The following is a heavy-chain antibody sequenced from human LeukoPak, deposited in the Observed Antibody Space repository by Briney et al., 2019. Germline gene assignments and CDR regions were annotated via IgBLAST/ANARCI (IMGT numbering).Heavy chain of an antibody. CDR2: INANTGNP. Sequence: GASVKVSCKASGYTFTSYDINWVRQATGQGLEWMGWINANTGNPTYAQGFTGRFVFSLDTSVSTAYLQVSSLKTEDTAVYYCARTIAVAGYMDVWGKGTTVTVSS. CDR1: GYTFTSYD. J-gene: IGHJ6*03. CDR3: ARTIAVAGYMDV. D-gene: IGHD6-19*01. V-gene: IGHV7-4-1*02.